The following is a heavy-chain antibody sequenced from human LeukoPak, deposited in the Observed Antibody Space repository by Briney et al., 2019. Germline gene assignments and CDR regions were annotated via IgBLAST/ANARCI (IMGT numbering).Heavy chain of an antibody. CDR3: ARCGGDCYTSTQGFDY. J-gene: IGHJ4*02. V-gene: IGHV3-30*03. CDR1: GIIFSVYW. CDR2: ISYDGNHI. Sequence: GSLRPSCEASGIIFSVYWIAWVRQGPGKGVEWGAGISYDGNHIFYADSVKGRFTISRDNSKNTLYLQMNSLTTEDTAVYYCARCGGDCYTSTQGFDYWGQGTLVTVSS. D-gene: IGHD2-21*02.